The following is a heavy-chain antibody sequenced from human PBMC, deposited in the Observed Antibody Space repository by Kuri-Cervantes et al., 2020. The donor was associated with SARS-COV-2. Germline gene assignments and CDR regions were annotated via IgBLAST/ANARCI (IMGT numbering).Heavy chain of an antibody. CDR2: IDPSDSET. Sequence: KVSCKGSGYTFTSYWIRWVRQMPGKGLEWMGRIDPSDSETNYSLSFEGHVTMSVDKSITTAYLQWSSLKAWDTAMYYCATRYGHSFAYGYWGQGSLVTVSS. D-gene: IGHD3-16*01. CDR1: GYTFTSYW. V-gene: IGHV5-10-1*01. CDR3: ATRYGHSFAYGY. J-gene: IGHJ4*02.